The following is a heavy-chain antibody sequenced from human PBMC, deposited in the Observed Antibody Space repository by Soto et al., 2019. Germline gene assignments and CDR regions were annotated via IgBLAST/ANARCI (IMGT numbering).Heavy chain of an antibody. D-gene: IGHD6-19*01. J-gene: IGHJ5*02. CDR1: GFTFSSYE. Sequence: PGGSLSLSCAASGFTFSSYEMNWVRQAPGKGLEWVSYISSSGSTIYYADSVKGRFTISRDNAKNSLYLQMNSLRAEDTAVYYCARGVSGWYRGSYNWFDPWGQGTLVTVSS. CDR3: ARGVSGWYRGSYNWFDP. V-gene: IGHV3-48*03. CDR2: ISSSGSTI.